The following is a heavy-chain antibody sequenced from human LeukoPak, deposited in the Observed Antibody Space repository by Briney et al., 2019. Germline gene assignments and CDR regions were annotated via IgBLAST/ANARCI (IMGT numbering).Heavy chain of an antibody. J-gene: IGHJ4*02. CDR3: AEDEYDFWSGYSDLDY. V-gene: IGHV3-30*02. Sequence: GGSLRLSCAASGFTFSSYGMHWVRQAPGKGLEWVAFIRYDGSNKYYADSVKGRFTISRDNSKNTLYLQMNSLRAGDTAVYYCAEDEYDFWSGYSDLDYWGQGTLVTVSS. CDR2: IRYDGSNK. CDR1: GFTFSSYG. D-gene: IGHD3-3*01.